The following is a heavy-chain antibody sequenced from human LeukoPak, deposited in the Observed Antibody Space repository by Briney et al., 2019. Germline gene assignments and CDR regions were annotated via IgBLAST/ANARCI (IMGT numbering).Heavy chain of an antibody. J-gene: IGHJ6*02. CDR2: INPSGGST. D-gene: IGHD3-3*01. CDR3: AREVRFLNGMDV. CDR1: GYTFTGYY. Sequence: GASVKVSCKASGYTFTGYYMHWVRQAPGQGLEWMGIINPSGGSTSYAQKFQGRVTMTRDTSTSTVYMELSSLRSEDTAVYYCAREVRFLNGMDVWGQGTTVTVSS. V-gene: IGHV1-46*01.